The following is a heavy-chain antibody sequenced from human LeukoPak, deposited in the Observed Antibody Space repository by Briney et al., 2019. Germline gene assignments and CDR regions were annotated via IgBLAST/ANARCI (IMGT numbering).Heavy chain of an antibody. V-gene: IGHV4-61*08. CDR3: VRDRELNY. CDR2: IYNSGST. CDR1: GFSLSTGGMG. J-gene: IGHJ4*02. Sequence: ESGPTLVNPTQTLTLTCTFSGFSLSTGGMGVGWIRQPPGKGLEWIGYIYNSGSTNYNPSLKSRVTISVDTSKNQFSLNLGSVTAADTAVYYCVRDRELNYWGQGTLVTVSS. D-gene: IGHD3-10*01.